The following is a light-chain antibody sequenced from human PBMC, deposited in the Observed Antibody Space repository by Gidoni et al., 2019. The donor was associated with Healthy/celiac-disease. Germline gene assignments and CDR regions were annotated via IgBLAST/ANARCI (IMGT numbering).Light chain of an antibody. CDR1: QSVSSY. Sequence: EIVLTQSPATLSLSPGERATLSCRASQSVSSYLAWYQQKPGQAPRLLIYDASNRATGIPARFSGSGSGTDFTLTISSLVHEEFAVYYCQQRSNWQTFGQGTKVEIK. J-gene: IGKJ1*01. CDR2: DAS. CDR3: QQRSNWQT. V-gene: IGKV3-11*01.